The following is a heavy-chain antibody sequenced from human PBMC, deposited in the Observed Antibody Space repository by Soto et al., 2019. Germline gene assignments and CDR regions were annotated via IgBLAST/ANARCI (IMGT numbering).Heavy chain of an antibody. V-gene: IGHV3-30*18. J-gene: IGHJ6*02. CDR2: ISYDGSNK. CDR3: AKERPPLVYYYYGMDV. D-gene: IGHD6-6*01. Sequence: QVQLVESGGGVVQPGRSLRLSCAASGFTFSSYGMHWVRQAPGKGLEWVAVISYDGSNKYYADSVKGRFTISRDNSKNQLYLQMNSLRAEDTAVYYCAKERPPLVYYYYGMDVWGQGTTVTVSS. CDR1: GFTFSSYG.